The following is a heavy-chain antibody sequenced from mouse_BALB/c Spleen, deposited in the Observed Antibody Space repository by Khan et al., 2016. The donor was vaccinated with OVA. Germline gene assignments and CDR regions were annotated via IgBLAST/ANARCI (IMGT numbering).Heavy chain of an antibody. CDR1: GFTFSSFG. CDR2: ISSSSATI. J-gene: IGHJ1*01. CDR3: ARSLITTWYFDV. Sequence: EVELVEPGGGLVQPGGSRKLSCAASGFTFSSFGMHWVRQAPEMGPEWVAYISSSSATIYYADTVKGRFTISRDNHKNPLFLQMTSLKSEDTAIYYCARSLITTWYFDVWGAGTTVTVSS. V-gene: IGHV5-17*02. D-gene: IGHD2-4*01.